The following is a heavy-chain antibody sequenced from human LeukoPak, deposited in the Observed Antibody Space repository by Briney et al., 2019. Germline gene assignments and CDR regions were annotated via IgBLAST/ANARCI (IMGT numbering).Heavy chain of an antibody. V-gene: IGHV4-30-4*08. Sequence: SQTLSLTCTVSGGSISSGDYYWSWIRQPPGKGLEWIGYIYYSGSTYYNPSLKSRVTISVDTSKNQFSLKLSSVTAADTAVYYCARAHLYLRGSYNYAFDIWGQGTMVTVSS. D-gene: IGHD1-26*01. J-gene: IGHJ3*02. CDR1: GGSISSGDYY. CDR2: IYYSGST. CDR3: ARAHLYLRGSYNYAFDI.